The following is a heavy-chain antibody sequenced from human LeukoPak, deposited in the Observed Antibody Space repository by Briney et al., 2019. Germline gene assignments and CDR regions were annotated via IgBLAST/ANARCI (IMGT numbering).Heavy chain of an antibody. D-gene: IGHD6-13*01. J-gene: IGHJ2*01. Sequence: GGSLRLSCAASGFTFSSYAMHWVRQAPGKGLEWVAVISYDGSNKYYADSVKGRFTISRDNSKNTLYLQMNSLRAEDTAVYYCARDRGMYSSSWYGPRYFDLWGRGTLVTVSS. V-gene: IGHV3-30-3*01. CDR1: GFTFSSYA. CDR3: ARDRGMYSSSWYGPRYFDL. CDR2: ISYDGSNK.